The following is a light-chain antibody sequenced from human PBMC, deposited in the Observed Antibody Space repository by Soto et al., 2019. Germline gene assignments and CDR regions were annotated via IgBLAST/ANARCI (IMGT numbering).Light chain of an antibody. Sequence: IVLTQSPATLSLSPGERATLSCRASQSVSSYLAWYQQKPGQAPRLLIYGASTRATGIPARFSGSGSGTEFTLTISSLQSEDFAVYYCQQYNNWLWTFGQGTKVDIK. V-gene: IGKV3-15*01. CDR2: GAS. CDR3: QQYNNWLWT. J-gene: IGKJ1*01. CDR1: QSVSSY.